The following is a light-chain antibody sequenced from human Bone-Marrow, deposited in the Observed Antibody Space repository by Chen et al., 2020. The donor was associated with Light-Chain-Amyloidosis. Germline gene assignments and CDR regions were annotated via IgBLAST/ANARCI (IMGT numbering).Light chain of an antibody. Sequence: SYLLTQPSSLSVAPGHTATIACGGNNIGSTSVHWYQQTPGQAPLLVVYDDSDRPSGIPERLSGSNSGNTATLTISRVEAGDEADYYCQVWDRSSDRPVFGGGTKLTVL. CDR2: DDS. CDR1: NIGSTS. CDR3: QVWDRSSDRPV. J-gene: IGLJ3*02. V-gene: IGLV3-21*02.